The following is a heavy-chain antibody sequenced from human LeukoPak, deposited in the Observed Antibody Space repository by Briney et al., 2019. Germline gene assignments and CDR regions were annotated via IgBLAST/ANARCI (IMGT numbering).Heavy chain of an antibody. CDR2: IYYSGST. Sequence: SETLSLTCTVSGGSISNYYWSWVRQPPGKGLEWIGYIYYSGSTKYNPSLKSRVTISVDTSKNQFSLRLSSVTAADTAVYYCARDGGGWKQQLAKGLGYYMDVWGKGTTVTISS. D-gene: IGHD6-13*01. CDR3: ARDGGGWKQQLAKGLGYYMDV. J-gene: IGHJ6*03. CDR1: GGSISNYY. V-gene: IGHV4-59*01.